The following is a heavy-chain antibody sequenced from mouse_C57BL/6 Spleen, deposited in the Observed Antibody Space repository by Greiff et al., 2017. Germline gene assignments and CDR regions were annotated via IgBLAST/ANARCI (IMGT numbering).Heavy chain of an antibody. D-gene: IGHD2-12*01. V-gene: IGHV1-82*01. CDR3: ARTKDYYKAWFAY. CDR1: CYAFSSSW. Sequence: VQLQQSGPELVKPGASVKISCKASCYAFSSSWMNWVKQRPGKGLEWIGRIYPGDGDTNYNGKFKGKATLTADKSSSTAYMQLSSLTSEDSAVYFCARTKDYYKAWFAYWGQGTLVTVSA. J-gene: IGHJ3*01. CDR2: IYPGDGDT.